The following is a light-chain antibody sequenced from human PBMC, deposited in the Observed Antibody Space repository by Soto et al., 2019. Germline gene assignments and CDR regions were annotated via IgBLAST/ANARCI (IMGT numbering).Light chain of an antibody. J-gene: IGKJ4*01. CDR1: QSIGTY. Sequence: AIRMTQSPSSFSASTGDRVTITCRASQSIGTYLAWYQQIPGRAPKLLIFAASTLQRGVPSRFSGSGSGNDFTLTLSCLQFEDFAIYHCQQYYIYPPPSGGGTKVEFK. CDR2: AAS. V-gene: IGKV1-8*01. CDR3: QQYYIYPPP.